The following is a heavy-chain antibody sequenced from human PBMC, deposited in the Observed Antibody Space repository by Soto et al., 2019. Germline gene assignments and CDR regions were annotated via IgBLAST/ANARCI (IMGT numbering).Heavy chain of an antibody. Sequence: GGSLSLSCAASGFTLSNYAMHWVRQAPGKGLEWVSAISGSGGSTYYADSVKGRFTISRDNSKNTLYLQMNSLRADDTAVYYCAKDPLTRGWFDPWGQGTLVTVSS. J-gene: IGHJ5*02. CDR1: GFTLSNYA. V-gene: IGHV3-23*01. CDR2: ISGSGGST. CDR3: AKDPLTRGWFDP.